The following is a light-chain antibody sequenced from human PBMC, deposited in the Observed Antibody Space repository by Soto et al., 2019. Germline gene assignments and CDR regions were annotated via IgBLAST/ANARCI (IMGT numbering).Light chain of an antibody. CDR2: DVS. Sequence: QSVLTQPASVSGSPGQSITISCTGTSSDVGGYNYVSWYQHHPGKVPQLMIYDVSNRPSGVSNRFSGSKSGNTASLTISGLQAEDEADYYCSPYTSSNTYVFGTGTKVTVL. J-gene: IGLJ1*01. CDR1: SSDVGGYNY. V-gene: IGLV2-14*03. CDR3: SPYTSSNTYV.